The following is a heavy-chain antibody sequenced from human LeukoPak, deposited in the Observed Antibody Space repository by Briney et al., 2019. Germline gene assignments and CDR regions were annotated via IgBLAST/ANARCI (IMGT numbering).Heavy chain of an antibody. CDR1: GYTFTSYG. J-gene: IGHJ5*02. Sequence: ASVKVSCMASGYTFTSYGISWVRQAPGQGLEWMGWISPYNGNTNYAQYLQGRVTMTTDTSTSTAYMELRSLRSDDTAVYYCARFKKPPRDGYNWFDPWGQGTLVTVSS. D-gene: IGHD6-25*01. V-gene: IGHV1-18*01. CDR2: ISPYNGNT. CDR3: ARFKKPPRDGYNWFDP.